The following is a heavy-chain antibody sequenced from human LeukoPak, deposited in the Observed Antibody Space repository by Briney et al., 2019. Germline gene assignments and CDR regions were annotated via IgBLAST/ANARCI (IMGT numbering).Heavy chain of an antibody. CDR1: GGSFSGYY. J-gene: IGHJ4*02. D-gene: IGHD5-18*01. CDR3: ARERVYSYGGFDY. CDR2: INHSGST. V-gene: IGHV4-34*01. Sequence: SETLSLTCAVYGGSFSGYYWSWIRQPPGKGLEWIGEINHSGSTNYNPSLKSRVTISVDTSKNLFSLKLSSVTAADTAVYYCARERVYSYGGFDYWGQGTLVTVSS.